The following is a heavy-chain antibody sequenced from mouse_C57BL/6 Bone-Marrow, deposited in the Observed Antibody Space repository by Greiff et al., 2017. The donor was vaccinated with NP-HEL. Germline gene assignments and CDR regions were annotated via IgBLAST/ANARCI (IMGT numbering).Heavy chain of an antibody. V-gene: IGHV1-85*01. D-gene: IGHD1-1*01. CDR2: IYPRDGST. CDR1: GYTFTSSD. CDR3: ARLNYYGSSYGGDY. J-gene: IGHJ2*01. Sequence: QVQLQQSGPELVKPGASVKLSCKASGYTFTSSDINWVKQRPGQGLEWIGWIYPRDGSTKYNEKFKGKATLTVDTSSSTAAMELHSLTSEDSAVYFCARLNYYGSSYGGDYWGQGTTLTVSS.